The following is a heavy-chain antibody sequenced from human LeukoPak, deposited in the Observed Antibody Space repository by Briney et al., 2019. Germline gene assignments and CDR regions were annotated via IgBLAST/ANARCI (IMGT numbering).Heavy chain of an antibody. D-gene: IGHD3-22*01. V-gene: IGHV3-23*01. CDR1: GFTFSSYS. Sequence: GGSLRLSCAASGFTFSSYSMNWVRQAPGKGLEWVSAISGSGGSTYYADSVKGRFTISRDNSKNTLYLQMNSLRAEDTAVYYCAKDLKFGSGYGYWGQGTLVTVSS. CDR2: ISGSGGST. CDR3: AKDLKFGSGYGY. J-gene: IGHJ4*02.